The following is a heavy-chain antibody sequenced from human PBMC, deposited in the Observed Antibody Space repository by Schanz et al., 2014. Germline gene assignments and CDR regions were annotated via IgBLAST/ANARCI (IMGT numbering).Heavy chain of an antibody. Sequence: QVHLVQSGAEVKKPGSSVKVSCKASRSTFSSYTISWVRQARGQGLEWVGRFIPILDVGNYAQQFQGRVTFTADKSTSTAYMELSGLRYEDTALYYCARGTMPGAFDIWGQGTMVTVSS. CDR1: RSTFSSYT. CDR2: FIPILDVG. J-gene: IGHJ3*02. D-gene: IGHD1-26*01. CDR3: ARGTMPGAFDI. V-gene: IGHV1-69*02.